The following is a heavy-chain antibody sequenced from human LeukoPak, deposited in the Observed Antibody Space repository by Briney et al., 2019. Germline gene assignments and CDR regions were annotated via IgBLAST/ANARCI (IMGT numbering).Heavy chain of an antibody. CDR1: GFTFTSYA. CDR2: ISGSGGST. J-gene: IGHJ4*02. CDR3: AKFEGLCGSANTCYHFDC. D-gene: IGHD2-2*01. Sequence: GGSLRLSCAASGFTFTSYAMSWVRQAPGKGLEWVPGISGSGGSTYYADSVKGRFTISRDNSKNTVYLHMNSLRAEDTAVYYCAKFEGLCGSANTCYHFDCWGQGTLVTVSS. V-gene: IGHV3-23*01.